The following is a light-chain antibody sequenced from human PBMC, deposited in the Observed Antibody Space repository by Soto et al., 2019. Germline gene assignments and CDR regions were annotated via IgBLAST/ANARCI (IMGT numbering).Light chain of an antibody. CDR2: EVS. J-gene: IGLJ1*01. V-gene: IGLV2-18*01. Sequence: QSALTQPPSVSGCPGQSVTISCTGTSSDVGYYNRVSWYQQPPGTAPKLLIYEVSNRPSGVPDRFSGSKSGNTASLTISGLQAEDEADYYCSLYTSSTFYVFGTGTKVTVL. CDR1: SSDVGYYNR. CDR3: SLYTSSTFYV.